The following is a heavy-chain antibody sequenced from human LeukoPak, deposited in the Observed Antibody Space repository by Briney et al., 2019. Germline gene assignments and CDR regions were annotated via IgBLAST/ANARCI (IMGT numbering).Heavy chain of an antibody. D-gene: IGHD6-13*01. V-gene: IGHV4-38-2*02. J-gene: IGHJ4*02. CDR3: ARSRRGYSSSCNY. Sequence: PSETLSLTCTVSGYSISSGYYWGWVRQPPGEGLGWVGSNYHRGSTYYNPSLKSRVTISVSTAKNQVSLKLTSATAADTAVYYCARSRRGYSSSCNYWGQGTLVTVSS. CDR1: GYSISSGYY. CDR2: NYHRGST.